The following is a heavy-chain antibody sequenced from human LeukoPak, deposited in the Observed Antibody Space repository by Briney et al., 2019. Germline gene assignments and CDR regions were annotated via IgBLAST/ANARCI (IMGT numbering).Heavy chain of an antibody. V-gene: IGHV3-74*01. J-gene: IGHJ4*02. CDR2: INSDGSST. Sequence: GGSLRLSCAASGFTFSPYWMHWVRQAPGKGLVWVSRINSDGSSTNYADSVKGRFTISRDNAKNTLYLQMNNLRVEDTAVYYCAREAFTSFDYWGQGTLVTVSS. CDR1: GFTFSPYW. CDR3: AREAFTSFDY.